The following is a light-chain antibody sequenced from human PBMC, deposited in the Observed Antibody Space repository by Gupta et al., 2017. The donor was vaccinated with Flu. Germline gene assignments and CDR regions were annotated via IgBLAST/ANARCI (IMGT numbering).Light chain of an antibody. CDR3: QHYNTYPWR. CDR2: EAS. CDR1: QSISSW. V-gene: IGKV1-5*03. Sequence: PSTLSASVGDRVTITCRASQSISSWLAWYQHKPGKAPKLLIYEASSLQSGVPSRFSGSGSGTEFTLTISSLQPDDFATYYCQHYNTYPWRFGQGTKVEIK. J-gene: IGKJ1*01.